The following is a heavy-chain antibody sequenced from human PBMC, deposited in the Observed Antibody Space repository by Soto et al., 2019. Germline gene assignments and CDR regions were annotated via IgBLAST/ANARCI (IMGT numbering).Heavy chain of an antibody. CDR1: GGTFSSYA. D-gene: IGHD6-13*01. CDR3: AREVYSSSWSPYYYYGMDV. J-gene: IGHJ6*02. CDR2: IIPIFGTA. Sequence: QVQLVQSGAEAKKPGSSVKVSCKASGGTFSSYAISWVRQAPGQGLEWMGGIIPIFGTANYAQKFQGRVTITADESTSTAYMELSSLRSEDTAVYYCAREVYSSSWSPYYYYGMDVWGQGTTVTVSS. V-gene: IGHV1-69*01.